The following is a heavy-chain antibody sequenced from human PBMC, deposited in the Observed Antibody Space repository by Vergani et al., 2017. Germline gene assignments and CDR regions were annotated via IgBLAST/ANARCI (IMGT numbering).Heavy chain of an antibody. Sequence: EVQLVQSGAEVKKPGESLRISCKGSGYSFTSYWISWVRQMPGKGLEWMGRIDPSDSYTNYSPSFQGHVTTPADKSISTAYLQWSSLKASDTAMYYCARLGGHDILTEDYYYYGMDVWGQGTTVTVSS. D-gene: IGHD3-9*01. V-gene: IGHV5-10-1*01. J-gene: IGHJ6*02. CDR2: IDPSDSYT. CDR1: GYSFTSYW. CDR3: ARLGGHDILTEDYYYYGMDV.